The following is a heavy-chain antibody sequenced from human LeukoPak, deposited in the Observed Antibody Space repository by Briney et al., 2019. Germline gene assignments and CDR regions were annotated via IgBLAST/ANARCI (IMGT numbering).Heavy chain of an antibody. V-gene: IGHV3-7*01. Sequence: GGSLRLSCAASGFTFSSYGMTWVRQAPGKGLEWVANIKQDGSEEKYVDSVKGRFTISRDNAKNSLYLQMNGLRAEDTAVYYCAGGTTWITDLWGRGTLVTVSS. CDR1: GFTFSSYG. J-gene: IGHJ2*01. D-gene: IGHD2/OR15-2a*01. CDR2: IKQDGSEE. CDR3: AGGTTWITDL.